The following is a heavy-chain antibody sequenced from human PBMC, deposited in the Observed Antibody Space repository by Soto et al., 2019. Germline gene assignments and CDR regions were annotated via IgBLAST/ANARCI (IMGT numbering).Heavy chain of an antibody. V-gene: IGHV1-69*13. CDR1: GGTFSSYA. Sequence: SVKVSCKASGGTFSSYAISCVRQAPGQGLEWMGGIIPIFGTANYAQKFQGRVTITADESTSTAYMELSSLRSEDTAVYYCARDIAAIYSGYDPDWFDPWGQGTLVTVSS. J-gene: IGHJ5*02. CDR3: ARDIAAIYSGYDPDWFDP. D-gene: IGHD5-12*01. CDR2: IIPIFGTA.